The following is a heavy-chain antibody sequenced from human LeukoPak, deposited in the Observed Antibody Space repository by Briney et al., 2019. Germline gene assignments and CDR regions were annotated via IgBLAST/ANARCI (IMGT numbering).Heavy chain of an antibody. CDR2: IYSGGST. D-gene: IGHD3-10*01. CDR1: GFTVSSNY. CDR3: ASGSGSYRTPYYYMDV. J-gene: IGHJ6*03. Sequence: SGGSLRLSCAASGFTVSSNYMSWVRQAPGKGLEWVSVIYSGGSTYYADSVKGRFTFSRDNSKNTLYLQMNSLRAEDTAVYYCASGSGSYRTPYYYMDVWGTGTTVTVSS. V-gene: IGHV3-53*01.